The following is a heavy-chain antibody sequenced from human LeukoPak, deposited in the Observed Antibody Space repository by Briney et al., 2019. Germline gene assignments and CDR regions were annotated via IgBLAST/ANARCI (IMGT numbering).Heavy chain of an antibody. J-gene: IGHJ6*02. D-gene: IGHD3-22*01. CDR3: AGVIVVVPPGMDV. Sequence: KPSETLSLTCAVYGGSFSGYYWSWIRQPPGKGLEWIGEINHSGSTNYNPSLKSRVTISVDTSKNQFSLKLSSVTAADTAVYYCAGVIVVVPPGMDVWGQGTTVTVSS. V-gene: IGHV4-34*01. CDR2: INHSGST. CDR1: GGSFSGYY.